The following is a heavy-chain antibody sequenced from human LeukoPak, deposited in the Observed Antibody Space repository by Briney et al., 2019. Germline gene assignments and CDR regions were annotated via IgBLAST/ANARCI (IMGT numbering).Heavy chain of an antibody. D-gene: IGHD3-10*01. J-gene: IGHJ4*02. V-gene: IGHV3-30*02. CDR1: GFTFSSHG. CDR3: AKDIFTMVRGVVDY. Sequence: PGGSLRLSCAASGFTFSSHGMHWVRQAPGKGLEWVAFIRYDGSNKYYADSVKGRFTISRDNSKNTLYLQMNSLRAEDTALYYCAKDIFTMVRGVVDYWGQGTLVTVSS. CDR2: IRYDGSNK.